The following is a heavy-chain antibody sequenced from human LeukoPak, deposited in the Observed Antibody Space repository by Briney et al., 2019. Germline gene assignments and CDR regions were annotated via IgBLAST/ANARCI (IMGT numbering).Heavy chain of an antibody. V-gene: IGHV3-49*04. CDR1: GFTFGDYA. CDR2: IRSKAYGGTT. CDR3: TSCSSISCYTFDFDY. Sequence: GGSLRLSCTASGFTFGDYAMSWVRQAPGRGLEWVGFIRSKAYGGTTEYAASVKGRSTISRDDSKSIAYLQMNSLKTEDTAVYYSTSCSSISCYTFDFDYWGQGTLVTVSS. J-gene: IGHJ4*02. D-gene: IGHD2-2*02.